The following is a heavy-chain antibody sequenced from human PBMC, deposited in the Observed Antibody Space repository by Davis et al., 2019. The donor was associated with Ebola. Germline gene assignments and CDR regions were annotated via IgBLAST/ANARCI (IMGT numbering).Heavy chain of an antibody. Sequence: PGGSLRLSCTVSGGSISSYYWSWIRQPPGKGLEWIGYIYYSGSTNYNPSLKSRVTISVDTSKNQFSLKLSSVTAADTAVYCCARGLECSSGNCYGVFDYWGQGTLVTVSS. J-gene: IGHJ4*02. D-gene: IGHD2-15*01. CDR1: GGSISSYY. CDR2: IYYSGST. V-gene: IGHV4-59*12. CDR3: ARGLECSSGNCYGVFDY.